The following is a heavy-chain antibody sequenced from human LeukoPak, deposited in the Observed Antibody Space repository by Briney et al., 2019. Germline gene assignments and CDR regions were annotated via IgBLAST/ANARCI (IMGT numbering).Heavy chain of an antibody. Sequence: SETLSLTCAVYGGSFSGYYWSWIRQPPGKGLEWIGEINHSGSTNYNPSLKSRVTISVDTSKNQFSLKLSSVTAADTAVYYCARRLRGYCSSTSCYRAWFDPWGQGTLVTVSS. V-gene: IGHV4-34*01. CDR3: ARRLRGYCSSTSCYRAWFDP. CDR1: GGSFSGYY. CDR2: INHSGST. D-gene: IGHD2-2*01. J-gene: IGHJ5*02.